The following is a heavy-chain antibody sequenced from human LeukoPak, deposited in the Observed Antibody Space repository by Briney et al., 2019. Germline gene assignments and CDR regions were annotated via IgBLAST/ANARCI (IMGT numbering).Heavy chain of an antibody. CDR2: ISSSGSTI. V-gene: IGHV3-48*03. D-gene: IGHD6-25*01. J-gene: IGHJ6*03. Sequence: GGSLRLSCAAAGFTFSTYEMNWVRQAPGKGLEWVSYISSSGSTIHYADSVKGRFTIARDNAKNSLYLQMNSLRAEATAVYYCARDGTPIYSSGWNYMDVWGKGTTVTISS. CDR3: ARDGTPIYSSGWNYMDV. CDR1: GFTFSTYE.